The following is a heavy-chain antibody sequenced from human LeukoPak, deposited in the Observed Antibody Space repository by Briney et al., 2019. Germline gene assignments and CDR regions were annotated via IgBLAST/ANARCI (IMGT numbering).Heavy chain of an antibody. CDR3: AREGTSVQQPRRGPFDY. V-gene: IGHV3-11*01. D-gene: IGHD6-13*01. J-gene: IGHJ4*02. Sequence: GGSLRLSCAASGFTFSDYYMSWIRQAPGKGLEWVSYISSSGSTIYYADSVKGRFTISRDNAKNSLYLQMNSLRAEDTAVYYCAREGTSVQQPRRGPFDYWGQGTLVTVSS. CDR2: ISSSGSTI. CDR1: GFTFSDYY.